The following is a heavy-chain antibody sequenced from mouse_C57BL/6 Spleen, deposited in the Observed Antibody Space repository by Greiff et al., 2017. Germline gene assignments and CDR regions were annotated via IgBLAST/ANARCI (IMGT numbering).Heavy chain of an antibody. CDR1: GFTFSDYY. Sequence: EVMLVESEGGLVQPGSSMKLSCTASGFTFSDYYMAWVRQVPEKGLEWVANINYDGSSTYYLDSLKSRFIISRDNAKNILYLQMSSLKSEDTATYYCARVKGGYDSYWYFDVWGTGTTVTVSS. CDR3: ARVKGGYDSYWYFDV. J-gene: IGHJ1*03. V-gene: IGHV5-16*01. CDR2: INYDGSST. D-gene: IGHD2-2*01.